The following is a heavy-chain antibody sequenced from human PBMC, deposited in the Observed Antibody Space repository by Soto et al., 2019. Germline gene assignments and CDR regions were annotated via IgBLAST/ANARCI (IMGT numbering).Heavy chain of an antibody. J-gene: IGHJ5*02. CDR2: IYYSGST. V-gene: IGHV4-31*11. CDR3: ARDCNDRSGKDWFDP. Sequence: PSETLSLTCAASGGSISSGGYYWSWIRQLPGKGLEWIGYIYYSGSTYYNPSLRSRVTMSVDTSKNQFSLRLSSVTAADTAVYYCARDCNDRSGKDWFDPWGQGTLVTVSS. D-gene: IGHD3-22*01. CDR1: GGSISSGGYY.